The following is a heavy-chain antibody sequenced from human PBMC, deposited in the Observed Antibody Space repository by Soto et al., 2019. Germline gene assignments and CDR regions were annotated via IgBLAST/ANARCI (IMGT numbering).Heavy chain of an antibody. CDR1: GGSISSYY. Sequence: QVQLQESGPGLVKPSETLSLTCTVSGGSISSYYWSWIRQPPGKGLEWIGYIYYSGSTNYNPSLKSRVTISVDTSKNQFSLKLSSVTAADTAVNYCARVGRVFRGYYYYMDVWGKGTTVTVSS. J-gene: IGHJ6*03. D-gene: IGHD3-16*01. CDR2: IYYSGST. CDR3: ARVGRVFRGYYYYMDV. V-gene: IGHV4-59*01.